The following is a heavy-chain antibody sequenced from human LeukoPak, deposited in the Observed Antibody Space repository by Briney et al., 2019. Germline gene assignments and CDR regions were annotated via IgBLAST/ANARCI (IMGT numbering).Heavy chain of an antibody. Sequence: GGSLRLSCAGSGFTVSSNYMSWARQAPGKGLEWVSVIYSGGSTYYADSVKGRFTISRDNSKNTLYLQMNSLRVEDTAVYYCARHSSDWYNFDYWGQGTLVTVSS. D-gene: IGHD6-19*01. J-gene: IGHJ4*02. V-gene: IGHV3-66*04. CDR3: ARHSSDWYNFDY. CDR2: IYSGGST. CDR1: GFTVSSNY.